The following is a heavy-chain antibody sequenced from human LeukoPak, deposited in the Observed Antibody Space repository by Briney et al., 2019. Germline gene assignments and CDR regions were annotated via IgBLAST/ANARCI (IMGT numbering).Heavy chain of an antibody. J-gene: IGHJ4*02. CDR1: GYTFTSYG. V-gene: IGHV1-18*01. D-gene: IGHD3-22*01. Sequence: ASVKVSCKASGYTFTSYGISWVRQAPGQGLEWMGWISAYNGNTNYAQKLQGRVTITADKSTSTAYMELSSLRSEDTAVYYCARSQTPPNYYDSSGYYRNLDYWGQGTLVTVSS. CDR3: ARSQTPPNYYDSSGYYRNLDY. CDR2: ISAYNGNT.